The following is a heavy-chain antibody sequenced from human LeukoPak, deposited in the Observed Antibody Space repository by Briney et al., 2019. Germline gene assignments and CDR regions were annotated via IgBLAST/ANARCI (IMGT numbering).Heavy chain of an antibody. CDR3: ASMYSSSWYFLDY. V-gene: IGHV4-59*08. CDR2: IYYSGST. Sequence: SGTLSPTCTVSGGSISSYYWGWIRQPPGKGLEWIGYIYYSGSTNYNPSLKSRVTISVDTSKNQFSLKLSSVTAADTAVYYCASMYSSSWYFLDYWGQGTLVTVSS. CDR1: GGSISSYY. D-gene: IGHD6-13*01. J-gene: IGHJ4*02.